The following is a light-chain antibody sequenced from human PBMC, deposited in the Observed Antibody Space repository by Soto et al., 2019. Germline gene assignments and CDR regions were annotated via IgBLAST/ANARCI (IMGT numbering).Light chain of an antibody. CDR2: GNI. CDR1: SSNIGAGYP. CDR3: QSYDSSLEKVV. V-gene: IGLV1-40*01. Sequence: QSVPAQPPSVSGAPGQRVTISCTGSSSNIGAGYPVHWYQQRPGTAPKLLIYGNINRPSGVPDRFSGSKSGTSASLAITGLQAEDEADYYCQSYDSSLEKVVFGGGTKLTDL. J-gene: IGLJ2*01.